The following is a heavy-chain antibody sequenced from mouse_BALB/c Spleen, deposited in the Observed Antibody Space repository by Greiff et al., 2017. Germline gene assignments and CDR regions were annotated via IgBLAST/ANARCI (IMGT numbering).Heavy chain of an antibody. J-gene: IGHJ2*01. CDR1: GYTFTSYW. CDR3: ERGTWDGLDY. CDR2: INPSTGYT. D-gene: IGHD2-14*01. Sequence: VKLQESGAELAKPGASVKMSCKASGYTFTSYWMHWVKQRPGQGLEWIGYINPSTGYTEYNQKFKDKATLTADKSSSTAYMQLSSLTSEDSAVYYCERGTWDGLDYWGQGTTLTVSA. V-gene: IGHV1-7*01.